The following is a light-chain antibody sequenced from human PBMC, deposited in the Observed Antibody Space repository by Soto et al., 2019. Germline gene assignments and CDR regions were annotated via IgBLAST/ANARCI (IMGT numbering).Light chain of an antibody. CDR3: QQYNSYST. Sequence: DIQMTQSPSTLSAPVGDRVTIACRASQSVSDWLSWYQRKPGKVPKLLIYKASNLESGVPSRFSGSGSGTEFTLTISSLQPDDFATYYCQQYNSYSTFGGGTKVDIK. CDR1: QSVSDW. J-gene: IGKJ4*01. CDR2: KAS. V-gene: IGKV1-5*03.